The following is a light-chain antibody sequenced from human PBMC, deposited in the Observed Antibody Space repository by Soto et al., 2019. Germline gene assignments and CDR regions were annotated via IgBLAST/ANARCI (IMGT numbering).Light chain of an antibody. CDR2: GAS. J-gene: IGKJ2*01. Sequence: EIVLTQSPGTLSLSPGDRATLSCRASQSVIDYLAWYHQKPGQALGLLIYGASTRATGIPDRFSGSGSGTDFTLTITRLEPEDFAVYYCQQYGSSPGTFGQGTKLEIK. CDR1: QSVIDY. CDR3: QQYGSSPGT. V-gene: IGKV3-20*01.